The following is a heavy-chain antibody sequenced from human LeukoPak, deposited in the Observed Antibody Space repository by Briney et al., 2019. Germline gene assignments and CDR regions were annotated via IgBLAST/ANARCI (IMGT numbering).Heavy chain of an antibody. V-gene: IGHV3-30-3*01. CDR3: ARAPIFDGY. CDR2: TSFNGTNK. J-gene: IGHJ4*02. D-gene: IGHD3-3*01. Sequence: PGRSLRLSCAGSGFTFNYLAIHWVRQAPGKGLEWVAVTSFNGTNKYYADSVRGRFTISRDNAKNSLYLQMNSLRAEDTAVYYCARAPIFDGYWGQGTLVTVSS. CDR1: GFTFNYLA.